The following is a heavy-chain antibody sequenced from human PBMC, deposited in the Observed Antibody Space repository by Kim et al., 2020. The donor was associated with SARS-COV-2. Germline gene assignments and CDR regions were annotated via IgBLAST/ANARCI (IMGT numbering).Heavy chain of an antibody. CDR2: INHSGST. J-gene: IGHJ4*02. CDR1: GGSFSGYY. V-gene: IGHV4-34*01. CDR3: ARGQQQWLVPPYFDY. D-gene: IGHD6-19*01. Sequence: SETLSLTCAVYGGSFSGYYWSWIRQPPGKGLEWIGEINHSGSTNYNPSLKSRVTISVDTSKNQFSLKLSSVTAADTAVYYCARGQQQWLVPPYFDYWGQGTLVTVSS.